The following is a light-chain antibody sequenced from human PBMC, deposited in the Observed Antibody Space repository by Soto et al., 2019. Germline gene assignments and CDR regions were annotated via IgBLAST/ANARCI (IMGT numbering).Light chain of an antibody. J-gene: IGKJ1*01. CDR2: KAS. V-gene: IGKV1-5*03. CDR1: QSISTW. CDR3: QQYNTYST. Sequence: QMTQSPSTLSASVGDTVTITCRASQSISTWLAWYQQKPGKAPKLLIYKASTLESGVPSRFSGSGSGTEFPLPIRRLQTGDFASFCCQQYNTYSTFGQGTKVEIK.